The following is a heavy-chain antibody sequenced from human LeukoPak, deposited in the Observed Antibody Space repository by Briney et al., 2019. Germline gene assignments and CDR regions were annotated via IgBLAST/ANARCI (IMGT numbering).Heavy chain of an antibody. D-gene: IGHD5-24*01. CDR3: ARMATSSIIDY. V-gene: IGHV4-31*03. Sequence: PSQTLSLTCTVSGGSISSGGYYWSWLRQHPGKGLEWIGYIYYSGSTYYNPSLKSRVTISVDTSKNQFSLKLSSVTAAATAVYYCARMATSSIIDYWGQGTLVTVSS. J-gene: IGHJ4*02. CDR2: IYYSGST. CDR1: GGSISSGGYY.